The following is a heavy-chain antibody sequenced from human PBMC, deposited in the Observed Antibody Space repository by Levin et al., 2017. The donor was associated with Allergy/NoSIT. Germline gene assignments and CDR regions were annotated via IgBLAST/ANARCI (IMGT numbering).Heavy chain of an antibody. Sequence: SETLSLTCTVSGGSISTSSYYWGWIRQPPGKGLEWIGNIYHSGSTYYTPSLRSRVTISVDTSKNQFSRRVNSVTAADTAVYYCARDEIVHESQYYYGMDVWGQGTTVTVSS. D-gene: IGHD2-21*01. J-gene: IGHJ6*02. V-gene: IGHV4-39*07. CDR1: GGSISTSSYY. CDR2: IYHSGST. CDR3: ARDEIVHESQYYYGMDV.